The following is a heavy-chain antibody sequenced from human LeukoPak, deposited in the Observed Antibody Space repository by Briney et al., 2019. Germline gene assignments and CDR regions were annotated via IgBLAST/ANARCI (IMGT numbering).Heavy chain of an antibody. CDR3: ARSELVTEYFQH. V-gene: IGHV4-59*01. CDR2: IYYSGST. D-gene: IGHD6-13*01. CDR1: GGSISSYY. Sequence: SETLSLTCTVSGGSISSYYWSWIRQPPGKGLEWIGYIYYSGSTNYNPSLKSRVTISVDTSKNQFSLKLSSVTAADTAVYYCARSELVTEYFQHWGQGTLVTVSS. J-gene: IGHJ1*01.